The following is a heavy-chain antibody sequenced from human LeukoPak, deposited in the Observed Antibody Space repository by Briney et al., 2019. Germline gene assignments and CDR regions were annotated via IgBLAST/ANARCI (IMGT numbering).Heavy chain of an antibody. CDR2: ISSSSSYI. CDR3: ASSLVAGYYYYSYYYMDV. D-gene: IGHD5-18*01. CDR1: GFTFSSYS. Sequence: GGSLRLSCAASGFTFSSYSMNWGRQAPGKGLEWVSSISSSSSYIYYADSVKGRFTISRDNAKNSLYLQMNSLRAEDTAVYYCASSLVAGYYYYSYYYMDVWGKGTTVTVSS. J-gene: IGHJ6*03. V-gene: IGHV3-21*01.